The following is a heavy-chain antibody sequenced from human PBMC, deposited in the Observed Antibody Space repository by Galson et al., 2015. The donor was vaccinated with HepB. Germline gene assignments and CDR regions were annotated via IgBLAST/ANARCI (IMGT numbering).Heavy chain of an antibody. V-gene: IGHV2-5*02. J-gene: IGHJ4*02. Sequence: PALVKPTQTLTLTCTFSGFSLSTSGVGVGWIRQPPGKALEWLALIYWDDDKRYSPSLKSRLTITKDTSKNQVVLTMTNMDPVDTATYYCAHRGIVATGGSFDYWGQGTLVTVSS. D-gene: IGHD5-12*01. CDR1: GFSLSTSGVG. CDR2: IYWDDDK. CDR3: AHRGIVATGGSFDY.